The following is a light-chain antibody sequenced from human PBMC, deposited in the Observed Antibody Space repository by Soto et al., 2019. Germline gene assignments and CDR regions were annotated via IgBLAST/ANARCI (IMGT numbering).Light chain of an antibody. CDR2: GAS. J-gene: IGKJ4*01. CDR1: QSVSSSN. Sequence: EIVLTQSPGTLSLSPGARATLSCRASQSVSSSNLAWYQQKPGQAPRLLIYGASSRATGIPDRFSGSGSGTDFTLTISRLEPEDFAVYYCQQYGVSQGPFGGGITVDI. V-gene: IGKV3-20*01. CDR3: QQYGVSQGP.